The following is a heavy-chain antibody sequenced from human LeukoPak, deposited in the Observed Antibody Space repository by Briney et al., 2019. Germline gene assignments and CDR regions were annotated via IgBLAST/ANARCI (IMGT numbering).Heavy chain of an antibody. CDR3: AREGLSTTVTIDY. D-gene: IGHD4-11*01. CDR1: GFTFSTYE. Sequence: GGSLRLSCAASGFTFSTYEMNWVRQAPGKGLEWVSYISSSGTTMYYADSVKGRFTISRDNAKNSLYLQMNSLRAEDTAVYYCAREGLSTTVTIDYWGQGTLVTVSS. J-gene: IGHJ4*02. V-gene: IGHV3-48*03. CDR2: ISSSGTTM.